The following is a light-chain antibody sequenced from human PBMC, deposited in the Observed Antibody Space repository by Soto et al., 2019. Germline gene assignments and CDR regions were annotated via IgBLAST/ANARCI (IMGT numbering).Light chain of an antibody. J-gene: IGLJ1*01. CDR1: SSEVGGYNY. CDR3: SSYTSSSTPYV. CDR2: EVS. V-gene: IGLV2-14*01. Sequence: QSALNQPASVSGSPGQSITISCTGTSSEVGGYNYVSWYQQHPGKAPQLMIYEVSNRPSGVSNRFSGSKSGNTASLTSAGLQAEYEADYYCSSYTSSSTPYVVGTGTKVTVL.